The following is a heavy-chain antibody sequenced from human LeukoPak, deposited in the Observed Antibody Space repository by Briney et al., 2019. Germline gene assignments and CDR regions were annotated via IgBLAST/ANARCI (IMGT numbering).Heavy chain of an antibody. D-gene: IGHD3-9*01. Sequence: PSETLSLTCTVPGGSISGYYWSWIRQPPGKGLEWIGYIYYSGSTNYNPSLKSRVTISVDTSKNQFSLKLSSVTAADTAVYYCARAPNYAILTGYNYFDYWGQGTLVTVSS. V-gene: IGHV4-59*01. CDR1: GGSISGYY. CDR3: ARAPNYAILTGYNYFDY. CDR2: IYYSGST. J-gene: IGHJ4*02.